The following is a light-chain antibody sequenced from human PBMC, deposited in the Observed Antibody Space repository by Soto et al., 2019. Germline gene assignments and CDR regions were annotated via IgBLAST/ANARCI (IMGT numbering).Light chain of an antibody. CDR3: SSYAGSNNFYG. Sequence: QSALTQPPSASGSPGQSVTISCTGTRSDVGGYNYVSWYQQHPGKAPKLMIYEVSKRPSGVPDRFSGSKSGNTASLTVSGLQAEDEADYYCSSYAGSNNFYGFGTGTKVT. V-gene: IGLV2-8*01. J-gene: IGLJ1*01. CDR1: RSDVGGYNY. CDR2: EVS.